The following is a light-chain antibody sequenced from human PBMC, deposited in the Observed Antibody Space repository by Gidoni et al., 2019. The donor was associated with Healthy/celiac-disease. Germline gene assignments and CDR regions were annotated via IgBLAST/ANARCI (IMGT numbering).Light chain of an antibody. CDR2: EVS. CDR3: SSYTSSSTLGV. Sequence: QSALTQPASVSGSPAQSLTISCTGTSSDVGGYNYVSWYQQHPGKAPKLMIYEVSNRPSGVSNRFTGSKSGNTASLTISGLQAEDEADYYCSSYTSSSTLGVFGGGTKLTVL. CDR1: SSDVGGYNY. V-gene: IGLV2-14*01. J-gene: IGLJ3*02.